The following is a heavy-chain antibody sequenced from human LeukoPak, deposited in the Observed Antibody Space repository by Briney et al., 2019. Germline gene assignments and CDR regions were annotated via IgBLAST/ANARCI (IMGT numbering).Heavy chain of an antibody. D-gene: IGHD4-17*01. V-gene: IGHV4-34*01. Sequence: SETLSLTCAVYGGSFSGYYWSWIRQPPGKGLVWIGEINHSGSTNYNPSLKSRLNISPDTSKNQFSLTLSSVTAADTAVYYCARDYGDYNFDYWGQGTLVTVSS. J-gene: IGHJ4*02. CDR2: INHSGST. CDR1: GGSFSGYY. CDR3: ARDYGDYNFDY.